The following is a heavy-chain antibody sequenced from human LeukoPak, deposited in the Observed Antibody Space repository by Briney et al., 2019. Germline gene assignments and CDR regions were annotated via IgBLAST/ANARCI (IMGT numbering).Heavy chain of an antibody. CDR1: GGSISSYY. CDR3: ARVSYYDSSGLGFAFDI. Sequence: SETLSLTCTVSGGSISSYYWSWIRQPPGKGLEWIGYIYYSGSTNYNPSLKSRVTISVDTSKNQFSLKLSSVTAADTAVYYCARVSYYDSSGLGFAFDIWGQGTMATVSS. D-gene: IGHD3-22*01. V-gene: IGHV4-59*01. CDR2: IYYSGST. J-gene: IGHJ3*02.